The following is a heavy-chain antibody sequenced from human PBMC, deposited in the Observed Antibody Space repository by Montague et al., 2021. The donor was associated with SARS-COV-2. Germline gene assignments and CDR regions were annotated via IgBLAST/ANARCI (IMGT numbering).Heavy chain of an antibody. CDR3: ARTAGTDYTGYYYYAMDV. Sequence: PALVKPTQTLTLTCTFSGFSLSTSGVGVGWIRQPPGKALEWLALIDWDEDKRYSPSLKSRLTITKDTSKNQVVLTMTNMDPVDTATYYCARTAGTDYTGYYYYAMDVWGQGTTVTVSS. CDR2: IDWDEDK. D-gene: IGHD3-10*01. CDR1: GFSLSTSGVG. V-gene: IGHV2-5*02. J-gene: IGHJ6*02.